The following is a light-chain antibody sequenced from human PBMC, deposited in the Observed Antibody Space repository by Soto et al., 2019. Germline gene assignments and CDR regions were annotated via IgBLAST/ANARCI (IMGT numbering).Light chain of an antibody. CDR2: DAS. CDR1: PSVSSY. V-gene: IGKV3-11*01. Sequence: EIVLTQSPATLSLSPGERATLSCRASPSVSSYLAWYQQKPGQAPRLLIYDASNRATGIPARFSGSGSGTDFTLTISSLEPEDFAVYYWQHRNTWPLTFGGGTKVEIK. CDR3: QHRNTWPLT. J-gene: IGKJ4*01.